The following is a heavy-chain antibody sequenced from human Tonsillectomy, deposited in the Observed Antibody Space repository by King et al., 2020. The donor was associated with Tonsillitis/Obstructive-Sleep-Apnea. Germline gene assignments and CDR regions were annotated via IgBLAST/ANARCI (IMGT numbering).Heavy chain of an antibody. CDR1: GGTFSSNA. CDR3: ARRNRAATTTNYSSIDV. D-gene: IGHD4-11*01. CDR2: IIPILNIV. V-gene: IGHV1-69*10. Sequence: VQLVQSGAEVKKPGSSVKVSCKASGGTFSSNAISWVRQAPGQGLEWMGGIIPILNIVNYAQKFQDRVTITADKSTSTAYMELSSLRSEDTAVYHCARRNRAATTTNYSSIDVWGQGTTVTASS. J-gene: IGHJ6*02.